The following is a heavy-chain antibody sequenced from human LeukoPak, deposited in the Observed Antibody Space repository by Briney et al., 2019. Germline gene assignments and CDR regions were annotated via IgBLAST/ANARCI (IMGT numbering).Heavy chain of an antibody. CDR3: AKDAEQQLVRWNWFDP. Sequence: GGSLRLSCVASEFTFSSNYMSWVRQAPGKGLEWVSAISGSGGSTYYADSVKGRFTISRDNSKNTLYLQMNSLRAEDTAVYYCAKDAEQQLVRWNWFDPWGQGTLVTVSS. CDR1: EFTFSSNY. CDR2: ISGSGGST. D-gene: IGHD6-13*01. V-gene: IGHV3-23*01. J-gene: IGHJ5*02.